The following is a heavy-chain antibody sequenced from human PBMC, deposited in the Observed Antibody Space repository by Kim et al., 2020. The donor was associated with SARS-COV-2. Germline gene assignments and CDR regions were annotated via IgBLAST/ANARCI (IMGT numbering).Heavy chain of an antibody. CDR1: GYTFTSYG. CDR2: ISAYNGNT. CDR3: ARVSSSSGSETAFDI. J-gene: IGHJ3*02. V-gene: IGHV1-18*01. D-gene: IGHD6-6*01. Sequence: ASVKVSCKASGYTFTSYGISWVRQAPGQGLEWMGWISAYNGNTNYAQKLQGRVTMTTDTSTSTAYMELRSLRSDDTAVYYCARVSSSSGSETAFDIWGQGTMVTVSS.